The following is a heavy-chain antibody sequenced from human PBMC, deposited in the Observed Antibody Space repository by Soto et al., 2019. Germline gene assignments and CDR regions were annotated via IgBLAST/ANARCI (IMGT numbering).Heavy chain of an antibody. CDR3: ARRDRGGNGGKSFPF. Sequence: SETLSLTCTVSAASSGRSSYFWGWIRQPPGKGLEWIGSLYYSGSAYYNPSLYSRVTISADTSKNLLSLKLRSVTAAHTAVYYCARRDRGGNGGKSFPFWGQGTMGTVSS. V-gene: IGHV4-39*01. J-gene: IGHJ4*02. D-gene: IGHD5-12*01. CDR1: AASSGRSSYF. CDR2: LYYSGSA.